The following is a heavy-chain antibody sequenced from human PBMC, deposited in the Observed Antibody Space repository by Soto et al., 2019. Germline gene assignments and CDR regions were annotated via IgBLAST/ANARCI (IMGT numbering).Heavy chain of an antibody. CDR1: GYTFTSYA. D-gene: IGHD3-22*01. J-gene: IGHJ6*02. V-gene: IGHV1-3*01. Sequence: GASVKVSCKASGYTFTSYAMHWVRQAPGQRLEWMGWINAGNGNTKYSQKFQGRVTITRDTSASTAYMELSSLRSEDTAVYYCARGDLIVVVIPRGMDVWGQGTTVTVSS. CDR3: ARGDLIVVVIPRGMDV. CDR2: INAGNGNT.